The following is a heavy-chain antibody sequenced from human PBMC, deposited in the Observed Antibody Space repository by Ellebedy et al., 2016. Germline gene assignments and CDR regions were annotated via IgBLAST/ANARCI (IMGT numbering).Heavy chain of an antibody. CDR1: GGSFSGYY. CDR2: INHSGST. J-gene: IGHJ5*02. Sequence: GSLRLXXAVYGGSFSGYYWSWIRQPPGKGLEWIGEINHSGSTNYSPSLKSRVTISVDTSRNQFSLKLSSVTAADTALYYCARRLSIGISGLGWFDPWGQGILVTVSS. CDR3: ARRLSIGISGLGWFDP. D-gene: IGHD1-14*01. V-gene: IGHV4-34*01.